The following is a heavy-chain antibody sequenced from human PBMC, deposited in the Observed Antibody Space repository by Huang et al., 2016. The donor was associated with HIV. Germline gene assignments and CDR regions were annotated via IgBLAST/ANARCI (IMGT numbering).Heavy chain of an antibody. CDR1: GYSFTRYW. Sequence: EVQLVQSGAEVKKPGESLKISCHGFGYSFTRYWIAWVRQRPGKGLEWMGIIYPGDSDTRYSPSLQGQVTIEADKSINTAYLQWTDLRASDTAMYYCATTGDYDFYSAFDIWGQGTTVAVSS. V-gene: IGHV5-51*01. D-gene: IGHD4-17*01. CDR2: IYPGDSDT. CDR3: ATTGDYDFYSAFDI. J-gene: IGHJ3*02.